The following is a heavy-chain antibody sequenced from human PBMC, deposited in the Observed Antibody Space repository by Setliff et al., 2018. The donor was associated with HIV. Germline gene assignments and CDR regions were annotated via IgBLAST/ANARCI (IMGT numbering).Heavy chain of an antibody. CDR2: VSVKNGNT. V-gene: IGHV1-18*01. CDR3: ARIVALNGYPSDY. Sequence: ASVKVSCKASGYTFISYGVSWVRQAPGQGLEWMGWVSVKNGNTNYAQKFQGRVTMTTDTSTSTAYMELRSLGSDDTAVYYCARIVALNGYPSDYWGQGTLVTVSS. J-gene: IGHJ4*02. D-gene: IGHD2-8*01. CDR1: GYTFISYG.